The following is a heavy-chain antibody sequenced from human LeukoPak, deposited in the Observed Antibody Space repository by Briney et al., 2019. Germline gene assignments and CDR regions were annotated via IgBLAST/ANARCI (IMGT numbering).Heavy chain of an antibody. V-gene: IGHV3-7*01. Sequence: GGSLRLSCTAWGFTFNNYWMSGVRQASGKGLEWVANIKQEGSEKYYVDSVRGRFTISRDNANNSLFLQKDTLRAEDTAVYYCARVRYYEDVWGQGTTVTVSS. CDR1: GFTFNNYW. J-gene: IGHJ6*02. CDR2: IKQEGSEK. CDR3: ARVRYYEDV. D-gene: IGHD2/OR15-2a*01.